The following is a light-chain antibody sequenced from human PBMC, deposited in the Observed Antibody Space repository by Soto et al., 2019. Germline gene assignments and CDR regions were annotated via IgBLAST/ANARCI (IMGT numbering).Light chain of an antibody. CDR3: QVGDTTTDHVI. CDR1: NSGGKS. Sequence: SYELTQPPSVSGAPGKTARITCGGNNSGGKSVHWYPQKPGQAPELVIYYDSDLPSGIPERFSGSNSANTATLTISRVESGDEADYYCQVGDTTTDHVIFGGGTKLTVL. CDR2: YDS. V-gene: IGLV3-21*04. J-gene: IGLJ2*01.